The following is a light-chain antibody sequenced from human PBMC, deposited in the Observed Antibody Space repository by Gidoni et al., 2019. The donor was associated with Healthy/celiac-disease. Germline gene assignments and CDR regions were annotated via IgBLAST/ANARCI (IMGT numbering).Light chain of an antibody. CDR1: QSVSSSY. J-gene: IGKJ1*01. CDR2: GAS. Sequence: EIVLTQSPGTLSLSPGERATLSCRASQSVSSSYLAWYQQKPGQAPRLLIYGASSRAPGIPDRFSGSGSGTDFTLTISGLEPEDVAVYYCQQYGSSPWTFGQGTKVEIK. V-gene: IGKV3-20*01. CDR3: QQYGSSPWT.